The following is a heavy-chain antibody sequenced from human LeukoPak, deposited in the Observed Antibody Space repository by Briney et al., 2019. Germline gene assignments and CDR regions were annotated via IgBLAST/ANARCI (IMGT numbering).Heavy chain of an antibody. V-gene: IGHV3-9*01. CDR2: ISWNSGSI. Sequence: PGRSLRLSCAASGFTFDDYAMHWVRQAPGKGLEWVSGISWNSGSIGYADSVKGRFTISRDNAKNSLYLQMNSLRAEDTALYYCAKGYSSSWRYYFDYWGQGTLVTVSS. D-gene: IGHD6-13*01. J-gene: IGHJ4*02. CDR1: GFTFDDYA. CDR3: AKGYSSSWRYYFDY.